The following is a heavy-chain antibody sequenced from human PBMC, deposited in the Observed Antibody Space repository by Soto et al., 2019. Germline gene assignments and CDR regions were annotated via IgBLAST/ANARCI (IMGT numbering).Heavy chain of an antibody. CDR3: AKGRGGSYGGDSFDY. CDR1: GFTYDDYD. CDR2: ISWNSGRT. D-gene: IGHD1-26*01. V-gene: IGHV3-9*01. J-gene: IGHJ4*02. Sequence: EVQLVESGGGLVQPGRSLRLSCAASGFTYDDYDMHWVRQAPGKGLEWVSAISWNSGRTAYADSVKGRFTISRDNAKNSVYLQRNSLRGEDTALYHCAKGRGGSYGGDSFDYWGQGTLVTVSS.